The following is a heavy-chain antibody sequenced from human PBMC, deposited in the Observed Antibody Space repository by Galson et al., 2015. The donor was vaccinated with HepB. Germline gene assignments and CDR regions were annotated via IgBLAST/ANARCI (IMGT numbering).Heavy chain of an antibody. CDR1: GYTFTNYH. Sequence: SVKVSCKASGYTFTNYHFHWVRQAPGQGPEWMGKIFAGGGTISYAQKFQGRVTLSMDSSTSTMYMEVSSLRSDDTAVYYCARETRNTFYFDNWGQGTLVTVSS. CDR3: ARETRNTFYFDN. J-gene: IGHJ4*02. D-gene: IGHD2/OR15-2a*01. V-gene: IGHV1-46*01. CDR2: IFAGGGTI.